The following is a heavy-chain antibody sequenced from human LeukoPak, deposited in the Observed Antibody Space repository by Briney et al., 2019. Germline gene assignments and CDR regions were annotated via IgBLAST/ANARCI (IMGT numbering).Heavy chain of an antibody. CDR1: GYTFTGYY. D-gene: IGHD3-10*01. CDR2: INPNSGGT. V-gene: IGHV1-2*02. J-gene: IGHJ6*03. Sequence: GASVKVSCKASGYTFTGYYMHWVRQAPGQGLEWMGWINPNSGGTNYAQKFQGRVTMTRDTSISTAYMELSRLRSDDTAVYYCARGLQIWFGESYYYYYMDVWGKGTTVTVSS. CDR3: ARGLQIWFGESYYYYYMDV.